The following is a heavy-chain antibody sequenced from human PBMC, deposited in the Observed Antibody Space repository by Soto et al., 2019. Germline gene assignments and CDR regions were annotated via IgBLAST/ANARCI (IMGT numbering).Heavy chain of an antibody. D-gene: IGHD3-10*02. CDR1: GFTFSDYY. V-gene: IGHV3-11*01. J-gene: IGHJ5*02. CDR2: ISSSGSTI. CDR3: ARAGVREVPGGWHPNWFDP. Sequence: GGSLRLSCAASGFTFSDYYMSWIRQAPGKGLEWVSYISSSGSTIYYADSVKGRFTISRDNAKNSLYLQMNSLRAEDTAVYYCARAGVREVPGGWHPNWFDPWGQGTLVTVSS.